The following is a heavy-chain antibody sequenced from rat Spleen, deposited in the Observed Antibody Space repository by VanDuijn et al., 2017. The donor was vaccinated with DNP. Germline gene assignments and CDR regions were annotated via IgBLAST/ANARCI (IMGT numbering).Heavy chain of an antibody. CDR2: ISYDGGST. J-gene: IGHJ2*01. CDR3: ARHDFITTVPDY. D-gene: IGHD1-1*01. CDR1: GFTFSNYD. V-gene: IGHV5-22*01. Sequence: EVQLVESGGGLVQPGRSLKLSCAASGFTFSNYDMAWVRQAPTKGLEWVASISYDGGSTYYGDSVKGRFTISRDTAKSTLYLQMNSLRSEEMATYYCARHDFITTVPDYWGQGVMVTVSS.